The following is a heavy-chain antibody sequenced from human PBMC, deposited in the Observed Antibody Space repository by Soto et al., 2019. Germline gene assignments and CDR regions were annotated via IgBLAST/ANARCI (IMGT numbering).Heavy chain of an antibody. Sequence: QVQLQESGPGLVKPSETLSLTCTVSGGSISSYYWSWIRQPPGKGLEWIGSIYSSGSTNYSPSLKSRVTISVDTSKNQFSLKLSSVTAADTAVYYCARTYGDYVFDYWGQGTLVTVSS. D-gene: IGHD4-17*01. CDR3: ARTYGDYVFDY. CDR2: IYSSGST. V-gene: IGHV4-59*01. J-gene: IGHJ4*02. CDR1: GGSISSYY.